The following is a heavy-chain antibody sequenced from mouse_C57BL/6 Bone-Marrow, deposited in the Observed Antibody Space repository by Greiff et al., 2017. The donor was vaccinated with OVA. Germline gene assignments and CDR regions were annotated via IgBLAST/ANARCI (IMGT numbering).Heavy chain of an antibody. CDR1: GYTFTSYW. CDR2: IDPSDGYT. V-gene: IGHV1-59*01. Sequence: QVQLQQPGAELVRPGTSVKLSCKASGYTFTSYWMHWVKQRPGQGLEWIGVIDPSDGYTNYNQKFKGKSTLTVDTSSSTAYMQLSSLTSEDSAVYPPLLWLRYFDVWGTGTTVTVSS. CDR3: LLWLRYFDV. J-gene: IGHJ1*03. D-gene: IGHD2-2*01.